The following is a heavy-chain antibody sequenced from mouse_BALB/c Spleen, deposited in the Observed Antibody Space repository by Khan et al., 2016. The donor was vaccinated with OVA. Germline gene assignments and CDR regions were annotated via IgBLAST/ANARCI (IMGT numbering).Heavy chain of an antibody. D-gene: IGHD2-10*01. CDR2: IWSDGST. Sequence: QVQLQQSGPGLVAPSLSLSITCTISGFSLTNYGVHWVRQPPGKGLEWLVVIWSDGSTTYNSALKSRLTITKDNSKSQVFLKMNSLQTDDTDIYFCARQPYYHYNVMDYWGQGTSVTVSS. CDR1: GFSLTNYG. CDR3: ARQPYYHYNVMDY. J-gene: IGHJ4*01. V-gene: IGHV2-6-1*01.